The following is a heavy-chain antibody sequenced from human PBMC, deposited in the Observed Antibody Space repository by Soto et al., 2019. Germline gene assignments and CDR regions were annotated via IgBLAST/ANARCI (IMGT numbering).Heavy chain of an antibody. D-gene: IGHD1-26*01. J-gene: IGHJ3*01. V-gene: IGHV4-4*07. Sequence: KPSETLSLTCSVSGFSTSIYYWTWIRQSAGKGLEWIERIYASRTTHYNPSLNSRVTMSVDTSRNQFSLKLSSVTATDTALYYCATTIAARGAFDVWGQGTMVTVSS. CDR3: ATTIAARGAFDV. CDR1: GFSTSIYY. CDR2: IYASRTT.